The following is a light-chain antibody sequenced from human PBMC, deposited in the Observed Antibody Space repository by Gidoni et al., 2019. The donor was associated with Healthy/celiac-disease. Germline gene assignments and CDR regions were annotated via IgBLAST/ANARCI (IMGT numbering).Light chain of an antibody. Sequence: QSVLTQPPPVSGAPGQRVTISCTGRSSNIGAGYDVHWYQQLPGTAPKLLIYGNSNRPSGVPDRFSGSKSGTSASLAITGLQAEDEADYYCQSYDSSLSVYVVFGGGTKLTVL. V-gene: IGLV1-40*01. CDR2: GNS. CDR1: SSNIGAGYD. J-gene: IGLJ2*01. CDR3: QSYDSSLSVYVV.